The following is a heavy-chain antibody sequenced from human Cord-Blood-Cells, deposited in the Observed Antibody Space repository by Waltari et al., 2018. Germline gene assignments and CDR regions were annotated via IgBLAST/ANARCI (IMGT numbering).Heavy chain of an antibody. CDR2: ISYDGSNK. D-gene: IGHD2-2*01. V-gene: IGHV3-30-3*01. Sequence: QVQLVESGGGVVQPGRSLRLSCAASGFTFSSYAMHWVRQAPGKGLEWVAVISYDGSNKYYADSRKGRFTISRDNSKNTLYLQMNSRGAEDTAVYYCAREKGDCSSTSCYAFGDYWGQGTLVTVSS. J-gene: IGHJ4*02. CDR3: AREKGDCSSTSCYAFGDY. CDR1: GFTFSSYA.